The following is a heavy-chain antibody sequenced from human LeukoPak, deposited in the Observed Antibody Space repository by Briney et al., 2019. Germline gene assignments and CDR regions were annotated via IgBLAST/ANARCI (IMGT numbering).Heavy chain of an antibody. V-gene: IGHV3-30-3*01. CDR1: GFTFSSYA. Sequence: GGSLRLSCAASGFTFSSYAMHWVRQAPGKGLEWVAVISYDGSNKYYADSVKGRFTISRDNSKNTLYLQMNSLRAEDTAVYYCARGSYYYDSSGYNELFDYWGQGILVTVSS. D-gene: IGHD3-22*01. J-gene: IGHJ4*02. CDR3: ARGSYYYDSSGYNELFDY. CDR2: ISYDGSNK.